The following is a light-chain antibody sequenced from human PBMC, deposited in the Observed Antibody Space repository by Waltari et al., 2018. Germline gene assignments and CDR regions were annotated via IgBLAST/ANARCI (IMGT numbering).Light chain of an antibody. Sequence: QSALTQPASVSGSPGQSITISCTGTSSDVGRYNLVSWYQQHPGKAPKLMIFEVTKSPSGLSNRFSGSTSGNTASLTISGLQAEDEADYYCCSYAGSATPYVFGTGTKVTVL. V-gene: IGLV2-23*02. CDR3: CSYAGSATPYV. J-gene: IGLJ1*01. CDR1: SSDVGRYNL. CDR2: EVT.